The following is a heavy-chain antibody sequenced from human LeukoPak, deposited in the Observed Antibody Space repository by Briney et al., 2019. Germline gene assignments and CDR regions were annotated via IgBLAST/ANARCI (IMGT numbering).Heavy chain of an antibody. CDR2: INHSGST. Sequence: PSETLSLTCAVYGGSFSGYYWSWIRQPPGKGLEWIGEINHSGSTYYNPSLKSRVTISVDTSKKQFSLKLSSVTAADTAVYYCARETYYYGSSYVDYWGQGTLVTVSS. J-gene: IGHJ4*02. CDR1: GGSFSGYY. D-gene: IGHD3-10*01. CDR3: ARETYYYGSSYVDY. V-gene: IGHV4-34*01.